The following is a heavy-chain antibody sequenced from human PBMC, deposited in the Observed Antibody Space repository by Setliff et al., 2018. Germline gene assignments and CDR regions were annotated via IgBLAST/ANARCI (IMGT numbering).Heavy chain of an antibody. CDR2: IYYKGTT. Sequence: PSESLSLTCTVSGGSISSGGYYWSWIRQHPGKGLEWIGYIYYKGTTYYNPSLKSRVAISLDTSQNHFSLKLSSVTAADTAVYYCVREYSSSSNVLDVWGKGTTVTVSS. D-gene: IGHD6-6*01. V-gene: IGHV4-31*03. J-gene: IGHJ6*04. CDR3: VREYSSSSNVLDV. CDR1: GGSISSGGYY.